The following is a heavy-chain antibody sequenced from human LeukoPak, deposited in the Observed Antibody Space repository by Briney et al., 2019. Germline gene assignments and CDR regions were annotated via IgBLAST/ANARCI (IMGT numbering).Heavy chain of an antibody. Sequence: QPGRSLRLSCAASGFTFSSNGMHWVRQAPGKGLEWVALIWYGGSKKYYADSVKGRFTISRDNSNNMLYLQMNSLRAEDTAVYYCARLTGSYLDYWGQGTLVTVSS. V-gene: IGHV3-33*01. CDR3: ARLTGSYLDY. D-gene: IGHD7-27*01. J-gene: IGHJ4*02. CDR2: IWYGGSKK. CDR1: GFTFSSNG.